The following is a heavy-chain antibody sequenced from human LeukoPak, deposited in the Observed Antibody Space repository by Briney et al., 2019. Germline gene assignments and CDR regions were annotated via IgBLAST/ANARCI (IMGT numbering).Heavy chain of an antibody. Sequence: GGSLRVSCAASGFTFLSYSMHCGPHAPGKGLEWVSSISSSSSYIYYADSVKGRFTISRDNAKNSLYLQMNSLRAEDTAVYYCAREGFDYWGQGTLVTVSS. CDR3: AREGFDY. J-gene: IGHJ4*02. CDR1: GFTFLSYS. V-gene: IGHV3-21*01. CDR2: ISSSSSYI.